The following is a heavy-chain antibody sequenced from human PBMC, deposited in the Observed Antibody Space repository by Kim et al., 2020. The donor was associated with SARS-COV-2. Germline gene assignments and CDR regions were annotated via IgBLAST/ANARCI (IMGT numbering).Heavy chain of an antibody. D-gene: IGHD4-17*01. V-gene: IGHV3-21*01. Sequence: YAGSVEGRFSISKDNAKNSLFLEMNSLRAEDTAVYYCTRDHPTVADLDSWGQGTLVTVSS. CDR3: TRDHPTVADLDS. J-gene: IGHJ4*02.